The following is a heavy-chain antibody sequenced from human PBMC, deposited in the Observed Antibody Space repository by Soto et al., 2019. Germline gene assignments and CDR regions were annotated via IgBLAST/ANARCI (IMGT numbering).Heavy chain of an antibody. CDR2: IIPIFGTA. CDR1: GGTFSSYA. V-gene: IGHV1-69*13. J-gene: IGHJ6*02. CDR3: ARVIDRGGYNYPRYCGMDV. Sequence: GASVKVSCKASGGTFSSYAISWVRQAPGQGLEWMGGIIPIFGTANYPQKFQGRVTITADESTSTAYMELSSLRSEDTAVYYCARVIDRGGYNYPRYCGMDVWGQGTTVTVS. D-gene: IGHD5-12*01.